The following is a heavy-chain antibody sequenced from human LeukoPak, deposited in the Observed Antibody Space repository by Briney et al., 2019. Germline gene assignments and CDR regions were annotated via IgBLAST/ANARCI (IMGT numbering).Heavy chain of an antibody. D-gene: IGHD3-3*01. V-gene: IGHV3-64*01. CDR2: ISSNGGST. CDR1: GFTFSSYA. CDR3: ARGMSGFWSGYYPDYFDY. Sequence: PGGSLRLSCAASGFTFSSYAMHWVRQAPGKGLEYVSAISSNGGSTYYANSVKGRFTISRDNSKNTLYLQMGSLRAEDMAVYYCARGMSGFWSGYYPDYFDYWGQGTLVTVSS. J-gene: IGHJ4*02.